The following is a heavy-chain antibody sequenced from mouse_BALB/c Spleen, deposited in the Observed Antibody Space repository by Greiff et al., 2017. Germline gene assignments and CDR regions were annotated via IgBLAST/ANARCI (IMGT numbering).Heavy chain of an antibody. CDR1: GYTFTSYY. D-gene: IGHD3-2*01. CDR3: TMTARVIFDY. Sequence: QVQLKQPGAELVKPGASVKLSCKASGYTFTSYYMYWVKQRPGQGLEWIGGINPSNGGTNFNEKFKSKATLTVDKSSSTAYMQLSSLTSEDSAVYYCTMTARVIFDYWGQGTTLTVSS. V-gene: IGHV1S81*02. CDR2: INPSNGGT. J-gene: IGHJ2*01.